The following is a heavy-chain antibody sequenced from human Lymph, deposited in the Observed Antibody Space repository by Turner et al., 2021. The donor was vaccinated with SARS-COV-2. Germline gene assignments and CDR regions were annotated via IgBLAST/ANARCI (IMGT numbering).Heavy chain of an antibody. CDR1: GGSISSGGYY. D-gene: IGHD4-17*01. CDR3: ARDYGGNSNYFGY. Sequence: QMQLQQSGPGLGKPSLTLALTCTVSGGSISSGGYYWSWIRQHPGKGLEWIGYIYYSGSTYYNPSLKSRVTISVDTSKNQFSLKLSSVTAADTAVYYCARDYGGNSNYFGYWGQGTLVTVSS. J-gene: IGHJ4*02. V-gene: IGHV4-31*03. CDR2: IYYSGST.